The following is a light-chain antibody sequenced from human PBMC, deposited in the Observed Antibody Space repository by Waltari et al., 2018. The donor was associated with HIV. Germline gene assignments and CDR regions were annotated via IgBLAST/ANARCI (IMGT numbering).Light chain of an antibody. J-gene: IGLJ3*02. V-gene: IGLV4-69*01. CDR1: GGHSNYA. CDR2: LNSDGSH. Sequence: QLVLTQSPSASASLGASVKPTCTLSGGHSNYAIAWHQQQPGKGPRYLMRLNSDGSHSKGDGIPDRFSGSSSGAERYLTISSLQSEDEADYYCQTWGTGIQRLFGGGTKLTVL. CDR3: QTWGTGIQRL.